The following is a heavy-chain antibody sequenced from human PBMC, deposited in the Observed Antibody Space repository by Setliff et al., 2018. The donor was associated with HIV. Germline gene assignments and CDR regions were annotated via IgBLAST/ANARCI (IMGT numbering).Heavy chain of an antibody. CDR1: GLTDTYNY. Sequence: GGSLRLSCAASGLTDTYNYMSWVRQAPGKGLEWVSVIYAGGSTYYADSVKGRFTISRDNAKRSLYLQMNSLRAEDTAVYYCARGRNRNYVVYGMDVWGQGTTVTVSS. J-gene: IGHJ6*02. D-gene: IGHD1-7*01. CDR3: ARGRNRNYVVYGMDV. V-gene: IGHV3-53*01. CDR2: IYAGGST.